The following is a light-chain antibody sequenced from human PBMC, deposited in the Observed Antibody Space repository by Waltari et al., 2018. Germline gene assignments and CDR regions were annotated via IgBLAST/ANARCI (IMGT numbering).Light chain of an antibody. Sequence: NFMLTQPRGVSESQGKTVTISCTRNSGSIASDYVQWFQQRPGSAPTMVIYEVNQSPLWFSAPFSGSIDSASNSASLTISGLKTEDEADYYCQSYDTGTWFFGGGTRLTVL. CDR3: QSYDTGTWF. J-gene: IGLJ2*01. CDR1: SGSIASDY. V-gene: IGLV6-57*03. CDR2: EVN.